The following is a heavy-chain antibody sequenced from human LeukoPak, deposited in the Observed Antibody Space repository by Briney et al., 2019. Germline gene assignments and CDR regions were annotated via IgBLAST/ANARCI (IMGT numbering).Heavy chain of an antibody. V-gene: IGHV3-74*01. CDR2: IKGDGSST. Sequence: GGSLRLSCAASGFTFTTYWMHWVRQVPGKGLVWVARIKGDGSSTRHADSMKGRFTISRDNAKNTLYLQMNSLRAEDTAVYYCAKASRLLHGSGSYPGYFDYWGQGTLVTVSS. CDR3: AKASRLLHGSGSYPGYFDY. CDR1: GFTFTTYW. J-gene: IGHJ4*02. D-gene: IGHD3-10*01.